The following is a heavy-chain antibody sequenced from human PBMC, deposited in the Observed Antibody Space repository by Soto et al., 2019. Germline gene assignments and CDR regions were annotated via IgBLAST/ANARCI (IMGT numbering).Heavy chain of an antibody. D-gene: IGHD6-13*01. J-gene: IGHJ6*02. CDR2: INSDGSST. CDR3: ATRRTSSPYYCMDV. V-gene: IGHV3-74*01. CDR1: GFTFSSYW. Sequence: EVQLVESGGGLVQPGGSLRLSCAASGFTFSSYWMHWVRQAPGKGLVWVSRINSDGSSTSYADSVKGRFTISRDNAKNTLYLPMNSLRAEDTAVYYCATRRTSSPYYCMDVWGHGTTVTFSS.